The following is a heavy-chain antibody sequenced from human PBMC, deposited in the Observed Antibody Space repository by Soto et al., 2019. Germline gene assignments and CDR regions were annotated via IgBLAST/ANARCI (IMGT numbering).Heavy chain of an antibody. J-gene: IGHJ4*02. Sequence: PGGSLRLSCAASGSTFSGYGMHWVRQAPGKGLEWVAGISHDGSNKYYADSVKGRFTLSRDNSKNTLYLQMNSLRAVDTAVYYCARDRSPYSSNWYVPYDYWGQGTLVTVSS. CDR3: ARDRSPYSSNWYVPYDY. V-gene: IGHV3-30*03. CDR1: GSTFSGYG. CDR2: ISHDGSNK. D-gene: IGHD6-13*01.